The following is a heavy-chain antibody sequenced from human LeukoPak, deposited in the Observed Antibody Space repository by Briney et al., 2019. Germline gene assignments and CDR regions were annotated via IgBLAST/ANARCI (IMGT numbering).Heavy chain of an antibody. V-gene: IGHV3-30*04. CDR3: ASGDQQLVRSLWY. Sequence: PGGSLRLSCAASGFTFSSYAIHWVRQAPGKGLEWVAVISFDGTDAFYADSVKGRFTISRDNSKNTLYLQMNSLRADDTAVYYCASGDQQLVRSLWYWGQGTLVTVSS. CDR2: ISFDGTDA. J-gene: IGHJ4*02. D-gene: IGHD6-13*01. CDR1: GFTFSSYA.